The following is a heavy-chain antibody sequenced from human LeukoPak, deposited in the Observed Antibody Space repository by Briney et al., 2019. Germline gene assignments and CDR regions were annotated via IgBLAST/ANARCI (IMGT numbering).Heavy chain of an antibody. Sequence: EASVKVSCKASGYTFTSYGISWVRQAPGQGLEWMGWISAYNGNTNYAQKLQGRVTMTTDTSTSTAYMELRSLRSDDTAVYYCARGDGYDESSSDFDYWGQGTLVTVSS. CDR1: GYTFTSYG. CDR3: ARGDGYDESSSDFDY. CDR2: ISAYNGNT. J-gene: IGHJ4*02. D-gene: IGHD5-12*01. V-gene: IGHV1-18*01.